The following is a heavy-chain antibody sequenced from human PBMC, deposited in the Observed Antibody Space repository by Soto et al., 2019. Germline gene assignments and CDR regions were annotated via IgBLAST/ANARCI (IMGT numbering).Heavy chain of an antibody. V-gene: IGHV3-11*01. CDR3: ARPNGESIHYYHGMDV. D-gene: IGHD3-10*01. Sequence: QVQLVESGGGLVKPGGSLRLSCAASGFTFSDYYMAWIRQAPGKGLEYVSYIRRDGDSMYYADSVKGRFTISRDNAKNSLSLQMNSLRAEDTAVNYCARPNGESIHYYHGMDVWGQGTTVTVSS. CDR1: GFTFSDYY. J-gene: IGHJ6*02. CDR2: IRRDGDSM.